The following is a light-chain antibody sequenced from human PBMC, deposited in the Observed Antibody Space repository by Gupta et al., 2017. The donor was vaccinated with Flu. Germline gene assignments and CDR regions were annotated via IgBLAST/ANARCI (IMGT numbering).Light chain of an antibody. J-gene: IGLJ2*01. Sequence: QSVLSQPPSVSGTPGQSVTLSCAGSSSNIGSNSVNWYQHSPGTAPRLLIYSNDQRPSGVPDRFSASRSGTSASLTISGLQSEDEADYYCADWDNDLDGVIFGGGTKVTVL. CDR2: SND. CDR3: ADWDNDLDGVI. V-gene: IGLV1-44*01. CDR1: SSNIGSNS.